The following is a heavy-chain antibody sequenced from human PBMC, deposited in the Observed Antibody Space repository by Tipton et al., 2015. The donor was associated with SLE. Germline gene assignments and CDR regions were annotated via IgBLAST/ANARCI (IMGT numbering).Heavy chain of an antibody. CDR3: ARDRTMVRGVLDY. CDR2: IYYSGST. Sequence: TLSLTCTVSGGSISSHYWSWIRQPPGKGLEWIGYIYYSGSTYYNPSLKSRVTISVDTSKNQFSLKLSSVTAADTAVYYCARDRTMVRGVLDYWGQGTLVTVSS. J-gene: IGHJ4*02. D-gene: IGHD3-10*01. V-gene: IGHV4-59*11. CDR1: GGSISSHY.